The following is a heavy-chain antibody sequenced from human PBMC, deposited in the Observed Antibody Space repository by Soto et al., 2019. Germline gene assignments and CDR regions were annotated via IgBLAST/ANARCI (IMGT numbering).Heavy chain of an antibody. J-gene: IGHJ4*02. CDR1: GDSITSGDYY. V-gene: IGHV4-30-4*01. CDR2: IYYSGNT. Sequence: VQLQESGPGLVKPSQTLSLTCTVSGDSITSGDYYWSWIRQPPGKGLEWIGYIYYSGNTNYNPSLQSRVIMSVDTSKNRSSLKLTSVTAADTAVYYCASFVGLLWGGVSPAESWGSYYFDNWGQGTLVTVSS. D-gene: IGHD2-8*01. CDR3: ASFVGLLWGGVSPAESWGSYYFDN.